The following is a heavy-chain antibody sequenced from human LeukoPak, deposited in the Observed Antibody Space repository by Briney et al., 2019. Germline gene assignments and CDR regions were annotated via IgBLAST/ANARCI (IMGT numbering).Heavy chain of an antibody. V-gene: IGHV3-30*18. CDR3: AKDGVGNSGAFDI. Sequence: GSSLTLFCAASGFTLRSHGMHWVRQAPGKGLVWVTVISYDGSNKYILDSVKGRFTISRDNSKNTLYLQMNSLRPEDTAVYYCAKDGVGNSGAFDIWGQGTMVTVSS. J-gene: IGHJ3*02. CDR2: ISYDGSNK. D-gene: IGHD3-10*01. CDR1: GFTLRSHG.